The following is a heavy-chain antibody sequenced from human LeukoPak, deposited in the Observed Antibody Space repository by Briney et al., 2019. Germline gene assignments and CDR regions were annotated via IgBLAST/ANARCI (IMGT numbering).Heavy chain of an antibody. J-gene: IGHJ3*02. D-gene: IGHD1-26*01. V-gene: IGHV4-4*02. CDR1: GASISSNNW. CDR3: ARVGLYSGSYPDAFDI. Sequence: PSGTLSLTCAVSGASISSNNWWSWVRQPPGKGLEWIGEIYHSGSTNYTPSLKSRVTISVDKSKNQFSLKLSSVTAADTAVYYCARVGLYSGSYPDAFDIWGQGTMVTVSS. CDR2: IYHSGST.